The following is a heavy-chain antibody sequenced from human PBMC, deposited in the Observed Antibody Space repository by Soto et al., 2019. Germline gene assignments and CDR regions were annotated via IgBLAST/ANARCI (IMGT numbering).Heavy chain of an antibody. D-gene: IGHD6-13*01. J-gene: IGHJ4*02. V-gene: IGHV4-59*01. CDR1: GGSISSYY. CDR3: ARAGSTWRYFFDY. Sequence: PSETLSLTCTVSGGSISSYYWTWIRQPPGKGQEWVGYVYYSGTTYYNPSLQSRVTISVDTSKNQFSLKVKSVTAADTAIYYCARAGSTWRYFFDYWGQGSLVTVSS. CDR2: VYYSGTT.